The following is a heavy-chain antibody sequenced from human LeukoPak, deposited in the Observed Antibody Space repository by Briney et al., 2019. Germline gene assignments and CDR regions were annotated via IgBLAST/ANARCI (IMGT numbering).Heavy chain of an antibody. CDR3: ARDRRYYDSSGYGY. CDR2: VNPNSGGT. Sequence: ASVKVSCKASGYTFTGYYMHWVRQAPGQGLEWMGWVNPNSGGTNYAQKFQGRVTMTRDTSISTAYMELSRLRSDDTAVYYCARDRRYYDSSGYGYWGQGTLVTVSS. V-gene: IGHV1-2*02. CDR1: GYTFTGYY. D-gene: IGHD3-22*01. J-gene: IGHJ4*02.